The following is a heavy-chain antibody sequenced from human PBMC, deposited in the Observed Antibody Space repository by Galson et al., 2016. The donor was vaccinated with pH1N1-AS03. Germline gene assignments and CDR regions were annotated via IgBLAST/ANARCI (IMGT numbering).Heavy chain of an antibody. CDR1: GVSVRSDY. D-gene: IGHD2-8*01. CDR3: RGTKCYGRFDP. V-gene: IGHV4-59*02. J-gene: IGHJ5*02. CDR2: ISDSGTT. Sequence: ETLSLTCTVSGVSVRSDYWSWVRQPPGKGLEWIAYISDSGTTNYNPSLKSRVTISVDTSKNQFSLRLSSVTAADTAVYYCRGTKCYGRFDPWGQGTLVTVSS.